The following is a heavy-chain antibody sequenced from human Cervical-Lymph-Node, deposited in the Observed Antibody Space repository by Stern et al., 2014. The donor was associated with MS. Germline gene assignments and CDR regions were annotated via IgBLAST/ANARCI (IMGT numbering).Heavy chain of an antibody. D-gene: IGHD2-21*02. Sequence: EVQLVQSGAEVKKPGESLRISCKGSGYSFPSYWISWVRQMPGKGLEWMGRIDPSDSYTNYSPSFQGHVTISADKSISTAYLQWSSLKASDTAMYYCARHVCSRRGGDCSFDYWGQGTLVTVSS. CDR3: ARHVCSRRGGDCSFDY. J-gene: IGHJ4*02. V-gene: IGHV5-10-1*03. CDR1: GYSFPSYW. CDR2: IDPSDSYT.